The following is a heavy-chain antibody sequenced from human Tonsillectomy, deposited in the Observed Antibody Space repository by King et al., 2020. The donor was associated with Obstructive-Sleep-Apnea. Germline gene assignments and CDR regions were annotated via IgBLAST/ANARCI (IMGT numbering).Heavy chain of an antibody. CDR3: ARDNGVAVAGTKVYYFDY. V-gene: IGHV3-30*04. CDR2: ISYDGSNK. J-gene: IGHJ4*02. CDR1: GFTFSSYA. Sequence: VQLVQSGGGVVQPGRSLRLSCAASGFTFSSYAMHWVRQAPGKGLEWVAVISYDGSNKYYADSVKGRFTISRDNSKNTLYLQMNSLRAEDTAVYYCARDNGVAVAGTKVYYFDYWGQGTLVTVSS. D-gene: IGHD6-19*01.